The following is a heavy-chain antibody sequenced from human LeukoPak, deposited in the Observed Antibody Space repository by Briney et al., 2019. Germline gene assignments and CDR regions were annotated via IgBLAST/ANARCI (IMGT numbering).Heavy chain of an antibody. J-gene: IGHJ5*02. CDR2: IYYSGGT. V-gene: IGHV4-31*03. CDR3: ARDGTTTVARGRVFDP. D-gene: IGHD4-23*01. CDR1: GGSISSGGYY. Sequence: SQTLSLTCTVSGGSISSGGYYWSWIRQHPGKGLEWIVYIYYSGGTYYNPSLKSRVTISVDTSKNQFSLKLSSVTAADTAVYYCARDGTTTVARGRVFDPWGQGTLVTVSS.